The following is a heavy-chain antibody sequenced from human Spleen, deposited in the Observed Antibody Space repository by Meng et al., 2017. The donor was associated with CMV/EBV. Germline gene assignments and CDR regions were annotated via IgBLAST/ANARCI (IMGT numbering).Heavy chain of an antibody. CDR3: ARAGWELLPYAPFDP. Sequence: SGFTFDDYGMSWVRQAPGKGLEWVSGINWNGGSTGYADSVKGRFTISRDNAKNSLYLQMNSLRAEDTAVYYCARAGWELLPYAPFDPWGQGTLVTVSS. CDR2: INWNGGST. J-gene: IGHJ5*02. D-gene: IGHD1-26*01. CDR1: GFTFDDYG. V-gene: IGHV3-20*03.